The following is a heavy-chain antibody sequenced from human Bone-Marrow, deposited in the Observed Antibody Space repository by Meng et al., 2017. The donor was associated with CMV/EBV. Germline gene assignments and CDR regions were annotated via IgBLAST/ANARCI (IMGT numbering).Heavy chain of an antibody. D-gene: IGHD4-11*01. CDR2: MNPNSGNT. CDR3: AIPLSPYSNRDAFDI. CDR1: GYTFTSYD. Sequence: ASVKVSCKASGYTFTSYDINWVRQATGQGLEWMGWMNPNSGNTGYAQKFQGRVTMTRNNSISTAYMELSSLRSEDTAVYYCAIPLSPYSNRDAFDIWGQGTMVTVSS. J-gene: IGHJ3*02. V-gene: IGHV1-8*01.